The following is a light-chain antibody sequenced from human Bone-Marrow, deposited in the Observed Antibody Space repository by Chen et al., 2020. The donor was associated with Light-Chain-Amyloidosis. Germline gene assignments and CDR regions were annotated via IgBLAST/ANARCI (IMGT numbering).Light chain of an antibody. V-gene: IGLV3-25*03. J-gene: IGLJ2*01. CDR1: DLPTKY. CDR3: QSADSSGTYEVI. Sequence: SYELTQPPSVSVSPGHAARIPCSGDDLPTKYAYWYQQKPGQAPVLVIHRDTERPSGISERFSGSSSGTTATLTISGVQAEDEADYRCQSADSSGTYEVIFGGGTKLTVL. CDR2: RDT.